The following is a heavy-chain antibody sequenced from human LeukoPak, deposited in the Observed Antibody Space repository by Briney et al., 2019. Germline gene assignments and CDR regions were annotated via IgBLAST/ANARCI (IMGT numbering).Heavy chain of an antibody. V-gene: IGHV3-7*01. Sequence: GGSLRLSCAASGFTFSSYWMSWVRQAPGKGLEWVANIKQDGSEKYYVDSVKGRFTISRDNAKNSLYLQMNSPRADDTAVYYCARVDYDFWSGYGAFDYWGQGTLVTVSS. CDR2: IKQDGSEK. D-gene: IGHD3-3*01. CDR3: ARVDYDFWSGYGAFDY. J-gene: IGHJ4*02. CDR1: GFTFSSYW.